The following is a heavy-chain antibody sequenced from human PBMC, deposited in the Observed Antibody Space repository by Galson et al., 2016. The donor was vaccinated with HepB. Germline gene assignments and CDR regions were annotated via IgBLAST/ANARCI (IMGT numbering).Heavy chain of an antibody. J-gene: IGHJ4*02. CDR3: VIDSNDPLTPS. CDR1: GFAFSAYA. CDR2: IKKDGDSI. Sequence: SLRLSCAASGFAFSAYAMHWVRQAPGKGLEHVSSIKKDGDSIFYADSVKDRFTISRDNSKNALYLQMNSLRADDTAVYYCVIDSNDPLTPSWGQGTLATVSS. V-gene: IGHV3-64D*06. D-gene: IGHD3-9*01.